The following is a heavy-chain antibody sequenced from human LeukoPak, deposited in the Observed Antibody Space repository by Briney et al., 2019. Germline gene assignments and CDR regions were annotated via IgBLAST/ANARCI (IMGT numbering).Heavy chain of an antibody. CDR1: GYTFTSYA. J-gene: IGHJ5*02. D-gene: IGHD3-9*01. CDR3: ARVVDWGPNNWFDP. V-gene: IGHV7-4-1*02. Sequence: ASVKVSCKSSGYTFTSYAMNWVRQAPGQGLEWMGWINTNTGNPTYAQGFTGRFVFSLDTSVSTAYLQISSLKAEDTAVYYCARVVDWGPNNWFDPWGQGTPVTVSS. CDR2: INTNTGNP.